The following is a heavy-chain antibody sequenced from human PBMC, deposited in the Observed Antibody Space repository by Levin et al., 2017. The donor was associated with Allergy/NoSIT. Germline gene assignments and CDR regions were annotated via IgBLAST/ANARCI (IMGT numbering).Heavy chain of an antibody. CDR2: IYPGDSDT. CDR3: ARHHRMRAAPREANDAFDI. Sequence: GESLTLSCPGSGYSFTSYWSGWVRQMPGKGLEWMGIIYPGDSDTRYSPSFQGQVTISADKSISTAYLQWSSLQASDTAMYYCARHHRMRAAPREANDAFDIWGQGTMVTVSS. J-gene: IGHJ3*02. CDR1: GYSFTSYW. D-gene: IGHD1-26*01. V-gene: IGHV5-51*01.